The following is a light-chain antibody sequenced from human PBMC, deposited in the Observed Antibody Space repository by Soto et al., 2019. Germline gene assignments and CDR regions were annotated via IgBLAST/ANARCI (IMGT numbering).Light chain of an antibody. CDR3: GTWDDSLVSYV. V-gene: IGLV1-51*01. CDR1: STKIGANY. CDR2: DND. J-gene: IGLJ1*01. Sequence: QSVLTQPPSVSAAPGQRVIISCSGSSTKIGANYVSWYQHLPGTAPKLVVYDNDRRPSELPGRFSGSKSGTSATLVITGLQTGDEADYYCGTWDDSLVSYVFGAGTKVTVL.